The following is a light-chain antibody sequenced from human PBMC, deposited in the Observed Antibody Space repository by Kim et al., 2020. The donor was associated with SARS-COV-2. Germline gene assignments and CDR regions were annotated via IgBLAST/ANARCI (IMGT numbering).Light chain of an antibody. J-gene: IGKJ2*01. V-gene: IGKV4-1*01. CDR2: WAS. CDR3: QQYFGSPHT. Sequence: DIVMTQSPDSLAVSLGERATINCKSSQSLLYSSNNKNYLAWYRQKPGQPPKLLIYWASTRESGVPDRFSGSGSGTDFTLTISSLQAEDEAVYYCQQYFGSPHTFGQGTKLEI. CDR1: QSLLYSSNNKNY.